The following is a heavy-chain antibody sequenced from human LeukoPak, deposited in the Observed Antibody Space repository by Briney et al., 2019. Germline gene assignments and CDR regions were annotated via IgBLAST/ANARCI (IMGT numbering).Heavy chain of an antibody. CDR3: ARLTSSWSFDY. CDR2: ISPDGSDT. D-gene: IGHD6-13*01. Sequence: VESLKISCKGSGYSFTNYWIGWVRQMPGKGLEWMGIISPDGSDTRYSPSFQGQVTISADKSITTAYLQWSSLKASDTAMYYCARLTSSWSFDYWGQGTLVTVSS. J-gene: IGHJ4*02. CDR1: GYSFTNYW. V-gene: IGHV5-51*01.